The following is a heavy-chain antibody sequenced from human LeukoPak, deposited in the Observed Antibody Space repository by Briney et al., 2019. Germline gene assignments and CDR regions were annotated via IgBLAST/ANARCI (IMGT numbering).Heavy chain of an antibody. V-gene: IGHV1-18*01. CDR2: ISAYNGNT. Sequence: ASVKVSCKASGYTFTSYGISWVRQAPGQGLEWMGWISAYNGNTNYAQKLQGRVTMTTDTSTSTAYMELRSLGSDDTAVYYCAMDYVVVPAAIGYYYYGMDVWGQGTTVTVSS. D-gene: IGHD2-2*03. CDR3: AMDYVVVPAAIGYYYYGMDV. J-gene: IGHJ6*02. CDR1: GYTFTSYG.